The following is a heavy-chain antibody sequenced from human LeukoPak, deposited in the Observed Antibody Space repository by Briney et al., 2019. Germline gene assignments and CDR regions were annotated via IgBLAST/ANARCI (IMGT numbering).Heavy chain of an antibody. CDR1: GGTFSSYT. Sequence: SVKVSCKASGGTFSSYTISWVRQAPGQGLEWMGRIIPILGIANYAQKFQGRVTITADKSTSTAYMELSSLRSEDTAVYYCARSYGDYSGADYWGQGTLVTVSS. V-gene: IGHV1-69*02. J-gene: IGHJ4*02. D-gene: IGHD4-17*01. CDR3: ARSYGDYSGADY. CDR2: IIPILGIA.